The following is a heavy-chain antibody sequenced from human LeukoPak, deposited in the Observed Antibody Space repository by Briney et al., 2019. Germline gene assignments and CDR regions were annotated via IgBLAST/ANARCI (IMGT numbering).Heavy chain of an antibody. V-gene: IGHV4-59*08. CDR3: ARAVTGTSMVDY. J-gene: IGHJ4*02. D-gene: IGHD6-19*01. Sequence: PSETLSLTCTISGGSIGGDHWSWIRQAPGKGLEWIGYISYTGSTSYNPSLRNRVTISLHTSENQFSLRLTSVTAAVTAVYYCARAVTGTSMVDYWGQGTLVAVSS. CDR2: ISYTGST. CDR1: GGSIGGDH.